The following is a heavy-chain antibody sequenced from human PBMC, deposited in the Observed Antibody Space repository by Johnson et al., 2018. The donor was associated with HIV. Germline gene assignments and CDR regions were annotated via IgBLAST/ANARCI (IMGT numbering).Heavy chain of an antibody. CDR3: ARSWGNDAFDI. Sequence: QVQLVESGGGVVQPGGSLRLSCAASGFTFSSYGMHWVRLAPGKVLEWVANIKQDGSNKYYADSVKGRFTISRDNSKNTLYLQMNSLRAEDTAAHYCARSWGNDAFDIWGQGTMVTVSS. V-gene: IGHV3-30*19. J-gene: IGHJ3*02. D-gene: IGHD7-27*01. CDR2: IKQDGSNK. CDR1: GFTFSSYG.